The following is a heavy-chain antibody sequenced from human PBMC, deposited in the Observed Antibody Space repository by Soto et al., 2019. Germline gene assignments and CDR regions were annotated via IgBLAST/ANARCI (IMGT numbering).Heavy chain of an antibody. CDR3: ARHYSAYGDYRIDY. J-gene: IGHJ4*02. D-gene: IGHD4-17*01. CDR1: GYSFTSYW. V-gene: IGHV5-51*01. CDR2: IYPGDSDT. Sequence: GECLKISCKGSGYSFTSYWIGWVRQMPGKGLEWMGIIYPGDSDTRYSPSFQGQVTISADKSISTAYLQWSSLKASDTAMYYCARHYSAYGDYRIDYWGQGTLVPVSS.